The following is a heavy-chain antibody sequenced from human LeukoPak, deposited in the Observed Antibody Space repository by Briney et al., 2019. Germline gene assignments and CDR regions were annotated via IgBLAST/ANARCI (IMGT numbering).Heavy chain of an antibody. J-gene: IGHJ5*02. Sequence: EASVKVSCKASGYTFTGYYMHWVRQAPGQGLEWMGYINPNSGGTKYAQNFQGRVTMTRDTSISTAYMELSRLRSDDTAMYYCVRDKGYCSGGSCYSDWFDPWGQGTLVTVSS. D-gene: IGHD2-15*01. V-gene: IGHV1-2*02. CDR3: VRDKGYCSGGSCYSDWFDP. CDR2: INPNSGGT. CDR1: GYTFTGYY.